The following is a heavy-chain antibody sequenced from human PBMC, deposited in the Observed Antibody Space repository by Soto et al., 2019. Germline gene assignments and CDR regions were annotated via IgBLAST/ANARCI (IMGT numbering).Heavy chain of an antibody. Sequence: ASVKVSCKASGYTFTGYYMHWVRQAPGQGLEWMGWINPNSGGTNYAQKFQGWVTMTRDTSISTAYMELSRLRSDDTAVYYCARGIYNWNTVIYYWGQGTLVTVSS. CDR2: INPNSGGT. V-gene: IGHV1-2*04. J-gene: IGHJ4*02. D-gene: IGHD1-20*01. CDR1: GYTFTGYY. CDR3: ARGIYNWNTVIYY.